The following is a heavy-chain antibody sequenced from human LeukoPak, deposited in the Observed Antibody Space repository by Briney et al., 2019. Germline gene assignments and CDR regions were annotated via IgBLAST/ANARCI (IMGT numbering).Heavy chain of an antibody. CDR2: IYHSGST. CDR3: ARDGSIAAPDY. Sequence: SETLSLTCTASGYSISSGYYWGWIRQPPGKGLEWIGSIYHSGSTYYNPSLKSRVTISVDTSKNQFSLKLSFVTAADTAVYYCARDGSIAAPDYWGQGTLVTVSS. CDR1: GYSISSGYY. D-gene: IGHD6-25*01. V-gene: IGHV4-38-2*02. J-gene: IGHJ4*02.